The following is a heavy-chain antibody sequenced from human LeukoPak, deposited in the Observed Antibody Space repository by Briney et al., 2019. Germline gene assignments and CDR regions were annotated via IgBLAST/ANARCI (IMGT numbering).Heavy chain of an antibody. CDR3: TSSDLRGYSYHTPY. CDR1: GFTFGDYA. Sequence: GRSLRLSCTASGFTFGDYAMSWVRQAPGKGLEWVGFIRSKAYGGTTEYAASVKGRFTISRDDSKSIAYLQMNSLKTEDTAVYYCTSSDLRGYSYHTPYWGQGTLVTVSS. V-gene: IGHV3-49*04. J-gene: IGHJ4*02. CDR2: IRSKAYGGTT. D-gene: IGHD5-18*01.